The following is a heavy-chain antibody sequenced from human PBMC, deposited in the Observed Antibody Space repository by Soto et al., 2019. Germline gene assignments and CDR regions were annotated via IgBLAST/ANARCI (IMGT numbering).Heavy chain of an antibody. D-gene: IGHD3-3*01. V-gene: IGHV3-23*01. J-gene: IGHJ4*02. CDR3: AKYDRHEDFDY. CDR1: GFTFSSYS. CDR2: ISGSGGST. Sequence: GSLRLSCAASGFTFSSYSMSLVRQAPGKGLEWVSAISGSGGSTYYADSVKGRFTISRDNSKNTLYLQMNSLRAEDTAVYYCAKYDRHEDFDYWGQGTLVTVSS.